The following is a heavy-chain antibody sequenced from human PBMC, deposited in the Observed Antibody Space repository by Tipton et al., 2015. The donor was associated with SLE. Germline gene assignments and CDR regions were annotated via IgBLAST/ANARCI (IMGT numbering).Heavy chain of an antibody. CDR1: GDSFSSGSSP. Sequence: TLSLTCTVSGDSFSSGSSPWNWVRQPAGKGLEWIGLIYNSGITNYNPSLQSRVTLSVDMSKNQFSLRLSSVTAADTGVYYCVKSVVVVSPRDYYNSGSRVFDHWGQGILVTVSS. J-gene: IGHJ4*02. CDR2: IYNSGIT. V-gene: IGHV4-61*02. CDR3: VKSVVVVSPRDYYNSGSRVFDH. D-gene: IGHD3-10*01.